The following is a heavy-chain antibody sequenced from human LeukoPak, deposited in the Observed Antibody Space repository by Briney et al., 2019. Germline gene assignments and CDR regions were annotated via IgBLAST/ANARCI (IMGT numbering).Heavy chain of an antibody. CDR3: AKDPNFSSGWYLADY. V-gene: IGHV3-23*01. CDR1: GFPFSIFA. Sequence: PGGSLRLSCAASGFPFSIFALSWVRQAPGKGLEWVSSITRSGDKTYYADSVKGRFTVSRDNSKKTVDLQMNSLRAEDTALYYCAKDPNFSSGWYLADYWGQGTLVTVSS. D-gene: IGHD6-19*01. J-gene: IGHJ4*02. CDR2: ITRSGDKT.